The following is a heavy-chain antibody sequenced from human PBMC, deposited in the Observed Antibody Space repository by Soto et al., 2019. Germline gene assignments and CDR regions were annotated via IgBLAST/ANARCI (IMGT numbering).Heavy chain of an antibody. CDR3: AREFRGGSCYDY. J-gene: IGHJ4*02. CDR1: GGSISSSSYC. Sequence: SETLSLTCTVSGGSISSSSYCWGWIRQPPGKGLEWIGSIYYSGSTYYNPSLKSRVTISVDTSKNQFSLKLSSVTAADTAVYYCAREFRGGSCYDYWGQGTLVTVSS. V-gene: IGHV4-39*01. CDR2: IYYSGST. D-gene: IGHD2-15*01.